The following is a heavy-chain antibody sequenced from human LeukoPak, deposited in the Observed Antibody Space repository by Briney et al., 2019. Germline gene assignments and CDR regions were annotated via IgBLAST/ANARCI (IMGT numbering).Heavy chain of an antibody. V-gene: IGHV1-2*02. Sequence: ASVKVSCKASRYTFTGYPIYWVRQAPGQGLEWMGGINPNSGDTNFAQKFQGRVTMTRDTSISTAYMELSGLRSDGTAIYYCARGYVWREMGLGYWGQGTLVTVSS. CDR1: RYTFTGYP. CDR2: INPNSGDT. D-gene: IGHD3/OR15-3a*01. CDR3: ARGYVWREMGLGY. J-gene: IGHJ4*02.